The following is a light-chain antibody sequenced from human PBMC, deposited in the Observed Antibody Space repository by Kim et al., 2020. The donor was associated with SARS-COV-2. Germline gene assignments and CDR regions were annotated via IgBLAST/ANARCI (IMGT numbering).Light chain of an antibody. J-gene: IGLJ1*01. CDR3: LLSYSGAYV. CDR2: DTS. Sequence: PGGACTVAVGSRPGAGTSGHYPYWFQQKPSHAPRTLIYDTSNKHSCTPARFSGSLLGGKAALTPSGAQPEDEAEYYCLLSYSGAYVFGTGTKVTVL. V-gene: IGLV7-46*01. CDR1: PGAGTSGHY.